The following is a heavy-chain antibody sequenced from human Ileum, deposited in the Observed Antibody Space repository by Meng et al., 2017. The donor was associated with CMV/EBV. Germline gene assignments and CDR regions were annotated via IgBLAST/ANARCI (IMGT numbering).Heavy chain of an antibody. J-gene: IGHJ4*02. D-gene: IGHD1-26*01. CDR3: ARYKSTVGALTRLDS. Sequence: SGFAVSGNGMTWVGQAPGKGLDWVVGISAGGRNTYYAASLEGRLPVSRDNSKNTLYLQINSLRDEATAIYFCARYKSTVGALTRLDSWGPRTLVTVSS. V-gene: IGHV3-23*01. CDR2: ISAGGRNT. CDR1: GFAVSGNG.